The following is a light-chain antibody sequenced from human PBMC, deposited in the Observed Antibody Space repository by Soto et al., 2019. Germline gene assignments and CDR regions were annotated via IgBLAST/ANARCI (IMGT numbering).Light chain of an antibody. J-gene: IGKJ1*01. CDR3: QQYASTPWT. V-gene: IGKV3-20*01. CDR1: QTVSRTF. Sequence: EIVLTQSPGTLSLSPGERATLSCRASQTVSRTFLVWYQQKPGQAPRPLIHGASSRATGIPDGFSGSGSGTDFTLTINRLEAEDFAVYYCQQYASTPWTFGQGTKVEIK. CDR2: GAS.